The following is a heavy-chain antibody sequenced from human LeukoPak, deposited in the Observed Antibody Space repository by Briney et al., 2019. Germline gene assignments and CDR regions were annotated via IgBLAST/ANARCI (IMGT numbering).Heavy chain of an antibody. V-gene: IGHV3-30-3*01. CDR2: ISYDGSNE. Sequence: GGSLRLSCAASGFTFSSYAMHWVRQAPGKGLEWVAVISYDGSNEYYADSVKGRFTISRDNSKNTLYLQMNSLRAEDTAVYYCARVGNCSGGSCYFDYWGQGTLVTVSS. CDR3: ARVGNCSGGSCYFDY. D-gene: IGHD2-15*01. J-gene: IGHJ4*02. CDR1: GFTFSSYA.